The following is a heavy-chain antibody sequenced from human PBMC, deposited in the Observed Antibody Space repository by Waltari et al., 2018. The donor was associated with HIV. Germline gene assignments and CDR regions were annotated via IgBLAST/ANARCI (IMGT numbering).Heavy chain of an antibody. J-gene: IGHJ3*02. V-gene: IGHV3-23*01. Sequence: EVQLLESGGGLVQPGGSLRLSCVASDFTFSRYAMSWVRQAPGKGLEWLSAIDGGGVAAFDPDSAKGRFTISRDNSKNTLYLQMTSLRAEDTAVYYCVKSHPLVTVKGSGFDSWGQGTMVTVSS. CDR2: IDGGGVAA. CDR3: VKSHPLVTVKGSGFDS. D-gene: IGHD3-3*01. CDR1: DFTFSRYA.